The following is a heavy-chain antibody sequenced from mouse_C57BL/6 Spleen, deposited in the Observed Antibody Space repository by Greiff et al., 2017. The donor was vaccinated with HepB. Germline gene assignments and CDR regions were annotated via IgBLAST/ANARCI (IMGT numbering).Heavy chain of an antibody. Sequence: VQLQQSGPELVKPGASVKIPCKASGYTFTDYNMDWVKQSHGKSLEWIGDINPNNGCTIYNQKFKGKATLTVDKSSSTAYMELRSLTSEDTAVYYCASRVPRGYFDVWGTGTTVTVSS. J-gene: IGHJ1*03. CDR1: GYTFTDYN. V-gene: IGHV1-18*01. CDR2: INPNNGCT. CDR3: ASRVPRGYFDV. D-gene: IGHD2-14*01.